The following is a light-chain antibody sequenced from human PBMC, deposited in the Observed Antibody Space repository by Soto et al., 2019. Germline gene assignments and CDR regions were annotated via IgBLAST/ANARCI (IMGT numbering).Light chain of an antibody. V-gene: IGKV3-20*01. J-gene: IGKJ1*01. CDR2: GGS. CDR1: PSVSRAF. CDR3: QQYGFSPT. Sequence: EIVLTQSPGTLSLSPGDRATLSCRASPSVSRAFLVWYQHKGGQPPRLLLYGGSIRASGIPDRFSGSGSGTDFTLTISRLEPEDVAVYYCQQYGFSPTFGQGTKVEIK.